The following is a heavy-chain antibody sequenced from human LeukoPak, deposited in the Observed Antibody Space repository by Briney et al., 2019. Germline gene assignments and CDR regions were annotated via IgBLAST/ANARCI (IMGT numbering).Heavy chain of an antibody. D-gene: IGHD2-2*01. J-gene: IGHJ3*02. CDR3: AKDLESSSTSRGAFDI. V-gene: IGHV3-23*01. Sequence: GGSLRLSCAASGFTFSSYAMSWVRQAPGKGLEWVSAISGSGGSTYYADSVKGRFTISRDNSKNTLYLQMNSLRAEDTAVYYCAKDLESSSTSRGAFDIWGQGTMVTVSS. CDR2: ISGSGGST. CDR1: GFTFSSYA.